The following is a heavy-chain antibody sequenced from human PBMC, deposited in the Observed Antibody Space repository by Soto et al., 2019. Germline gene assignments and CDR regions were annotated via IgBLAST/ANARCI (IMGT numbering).Heavy chain of an antibody. CDR1: GFTFSSYS. CDR2: ISSSSSYI. Sequence: GGSLRLSCAASGFTFSSYSMNWVRQAPGKGLEWVSSISSSSSYIYYADSVKGRFTISRDNAKNSLYLQMNSLRAEDTAVYYCARDLIHSSSSVYRDAFDIWGQGTMVTVSS. V-gene: IGHV3-21*01. D-gene: IGHD6-6*01. CDR3: ARDLIHSSSSVYRDAFDI. J-gene: IGHJ3*02.